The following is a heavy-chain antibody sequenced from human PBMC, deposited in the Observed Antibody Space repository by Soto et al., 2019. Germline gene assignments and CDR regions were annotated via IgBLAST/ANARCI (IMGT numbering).Heavy chain of an antibody. J-gene: IGHJ3*02. CDR2: ISYDGSNK. D-gene: IGHD3-22*01. CDR3: SRGYDSSGYYSGFAQWYAFDS. CDR1: GFTFSSYA. V-gene: IGHV3-30-3*01. Sequence: QVQLVESGGGVVQPGRSLRLSCAASGFTFSSYAMHWVRQAPGKGLEWVAVISYDGSNKYYADSVKGRFTISRDNSKNTPFLQMNSLRAEDTVVYYCSRGYDSSGYYSGFAQWYAFDSWGQGTMVTVSS.